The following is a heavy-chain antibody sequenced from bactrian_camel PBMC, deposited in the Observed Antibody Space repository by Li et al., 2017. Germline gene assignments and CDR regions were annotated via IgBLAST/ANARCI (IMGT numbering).Heavy chain of an antibody. D-gene: IGHD2*01. CDR1: ELNSVFTGYP. J-gene: IGHJ6*01. CDR3: AARGRKKGELGPRGTYGCVVLDEAADFRY. CDR2: INASGGRT. Sequence: VQLVESGGGSVQAGGSLTLSCGFSELNSVFTGYPKYCLGWFRQAPGKEREGVAAINASGGRTAYRNSVKGRFTISRDYPKKMMYLDMVNLGPEDSAVYFCAARGRKKGELGPRGTYGCVVLDEAADFRYWGQGTQVTVS. V-gene: IGHV3S31*01.